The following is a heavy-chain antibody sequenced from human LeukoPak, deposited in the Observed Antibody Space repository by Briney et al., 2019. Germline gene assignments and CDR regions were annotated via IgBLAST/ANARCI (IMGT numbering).Heavy chain of an antibody. Sequence: PGGSLRLSCAASGFTFTSYAMSWARQAPGKGLEWVSTIGGSGSKTYYADSVKGRFTISRDNSKNTLYLQMNSLRAEDTAVYYCAKRVYDSSGSYGNFDYWGQGTLVTVSS. CDR2: IGGSGSKT. CDR1: GFTFTSYA. D-gene: IGHD3-22*01. V-gene: IGHV3-23*01. CDR3: AKRVYDSSGSYGNFDY. J-gene: IGHJ4*02.